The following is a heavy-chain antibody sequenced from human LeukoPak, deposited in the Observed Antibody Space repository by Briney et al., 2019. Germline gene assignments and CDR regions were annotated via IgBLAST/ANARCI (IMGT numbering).Heavy chain of an antibody. CDR1: GFTFSSYG. D-gene: IGHD3-10*01. CDR3: AKGYYYGSGSYDY. V-gene: IGHV3-30*18. Sequence: GGSLRLSCAASGFTFSSYGMHWVRQVLGKGLERVAVISYDGSNKYYADSVKGRFTISRDNSKNTLYLQMNSLRAEDTAVYYCAKGYYYGSGSYDYWGQGTLVTVSS. CDR2: ISYDGSNK. J-gene: IGHJ4*02.